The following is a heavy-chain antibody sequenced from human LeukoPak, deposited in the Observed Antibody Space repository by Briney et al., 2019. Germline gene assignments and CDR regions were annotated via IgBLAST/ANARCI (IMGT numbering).Heavy chain of an antibody. D-gene: IGHD1-26*01. J-gene: IGHJ4*02. Sequence: GGSLRLSCAASGFTFSSYAMHWVRQAPGKGLEWVADISYDGSNKYYADSVKGRFTISRDNSKNTLYLQMNSLRAEDTAVYYCARDTLPETGIVGATAFDYWGQGTLVTVSS. CDR3: ARDTLPETGIVGATAFDY. CDR1: GFTFSSYA. CDR2: ISYDGSNK. V-gene: IGHV3-30*04.